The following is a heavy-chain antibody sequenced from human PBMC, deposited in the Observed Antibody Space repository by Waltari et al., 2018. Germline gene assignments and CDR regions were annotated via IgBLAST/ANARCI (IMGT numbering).Heavy chain of an antibody. Sequence: QVQLQESGPGLVKPSDTLSLTCAVSGYSISSSNWWGWIRQPPGKGLAWIGYIYYSGNTYYNPSLKIGVTMSIDTSKNQFALKLSSVTAVDTAVYYWARKTVGADGDAFDIWGQGTLVTVSS. J-gene: IGHJ3*02. CDR2: IYYSGNT. V-gene: IGHV4-28*01. D-gene: IGHD1-26*01. CDR1: GYSISSSNW. CDR3: ARKTVGADGDAFDI.